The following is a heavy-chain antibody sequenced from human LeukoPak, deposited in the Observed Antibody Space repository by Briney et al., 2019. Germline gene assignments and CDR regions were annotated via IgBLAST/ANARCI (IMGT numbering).Heavy chain of an antibody. V-gene: IGHV3-48*03. J-gene: IGHJ4*02. CDR3: ARLVRITMVRGPKGDDY. Sequence: PGGSLRLSCAASGFTFSSYEMNWVRQAPGKGLEWVSYISSSGSTIYYADSVKGRFTISRDNAKNSLYLQMNSLRAEDTAVYYGARLVRITMVRGPKGDDYWGQGTLVTVSS. CDR2: ISSSGSTI. D-gene: IGHD3-10*01. CDR1: GFTFSSYE.